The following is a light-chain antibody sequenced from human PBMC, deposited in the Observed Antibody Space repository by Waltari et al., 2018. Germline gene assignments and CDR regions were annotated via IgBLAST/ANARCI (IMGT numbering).Light chain of an antibody. CDR1: SGDVGGYNY. Sequence: QSALTQPASVSGSPGQALTLSCTGTSGDVGGYNYVSWYQPHPGRAPKLLIYEVSNRPSGVSNRFSGSKSGNTASLTISGLQAEDEADYYCSSYTSSISLAFGGGTKLTVL. CDR2: EVS. V-gene: IGLV2-14*01. CDR3: SSYTSSISLA. J-gene: IGLJ2*01.